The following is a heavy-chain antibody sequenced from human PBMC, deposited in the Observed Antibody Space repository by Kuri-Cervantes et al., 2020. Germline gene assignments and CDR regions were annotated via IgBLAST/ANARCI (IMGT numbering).Heavy chain of an antibody. CDR3: AREGVGYCSSTSCYGVRYFDL. Sequence: GGSLRLSCAASGFTFSSYWMHWVRQAPGKGLVWVSRINSDGSSTSYADSVKGRFTISRDNAENTLYLQMNSLRAEDTAVYYCAREGVGYCSSTSCYGVRYFDLWGRGTLVTVSS. J-gene: IGHJ2*01. CDR1: GFTFSSYW. D-gene: IGHD2-2*01. V-gene: IGHV3-74*01. CDR2: INSDGSST.